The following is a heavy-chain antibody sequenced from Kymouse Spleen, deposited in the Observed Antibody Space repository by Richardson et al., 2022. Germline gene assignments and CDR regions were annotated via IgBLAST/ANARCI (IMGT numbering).Heavy chain of an antibody. CDR3: ARCIAVAGTGFDP. D-gene: IGHD6-19*01. Sequence: QVQLQQWGAGLLKPSETLSLTCAVYGGSFSGYYWSWIRQPPGKGLEWIGEINHSGSTNYNPSLKSRVTISVDTSKNQFSLKLSSVTAADTAVYYCARCIAVAGTGFDPWGQGTLVTVSS. J-gene: IGHJ5*02. V-gene: IGHV4-34*01. CDR1: GGSFSGYY. CDR2: INHSGST.